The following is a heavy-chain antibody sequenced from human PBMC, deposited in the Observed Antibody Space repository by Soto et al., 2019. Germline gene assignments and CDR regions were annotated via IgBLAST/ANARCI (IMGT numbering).Heavy chain of an antibody. Sequence: QVQLVESGGGVVQPGRSLRLSCAASGFTFSSYGMHWVRQAPGKGLEWVAVISYDGSNKYYADSVKGRFTISRDNSKNTLYLLMNSLRAEDTAVYYCAKGPVWGQGTTVTVSS. CDR3: AKGPV. CDR1: GFTFSSYG. CDR2: ISYDGSNK. V-gene: IGHV3-30*18. J-gene: IGHJ6*02.